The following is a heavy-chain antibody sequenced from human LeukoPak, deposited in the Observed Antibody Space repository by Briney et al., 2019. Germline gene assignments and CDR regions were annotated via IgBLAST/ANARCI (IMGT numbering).Heavy chain of an antibody. Sequence: GGSLRLSCAASGFTFSSYSMNWVRQAPGKGLEWVSSISSSSSYIYYADSVKGRFTISRDNAKNSLYLQMNSLRAEDTAVFYCARDRPYYYDSSGFYKRADYWGQGTLVTVSS. D-gene: IGHD3-22*01. CDR3: ARDRPYYYDSSGFYKRADY. V-gene: IGHV3-21*01. CDR2: ISSSSSYI. J-gene: IGHJ4*02. CDR1: GFTFSSYS.